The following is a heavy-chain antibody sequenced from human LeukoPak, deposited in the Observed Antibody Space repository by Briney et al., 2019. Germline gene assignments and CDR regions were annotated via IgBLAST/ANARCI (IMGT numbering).Heavy chain of an antibody. CDR1: GYTFTGYY. Sequence: ASVKVSCKASGYTFTGYYMHWVRQAPGQGLEWMGWINLNSGGTDDAQKFQRRVTMTRDTSISTAYMELGRLRSGDTAVYYCARSPDILTGENFDYWGQGTLVTVS. CDR3: ARSPDILTGENFDY. CDR2: INLNSGGT. J-gene: IGHJ4*02. V-gene: IGHV1-2*02. D-gene: IGHD3-9*01.